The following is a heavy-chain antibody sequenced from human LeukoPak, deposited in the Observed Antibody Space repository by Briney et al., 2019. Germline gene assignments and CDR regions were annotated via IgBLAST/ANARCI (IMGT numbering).Heavy chain of an antibody. V-gene: IGHV3-23*01. CDR3: ARVGNDFDP. Sequence: GGSLRLSCAASRFTFSNYAMGWVRQAPGKGLEWVSTISASGAYTYYTDSVKGRFTISRDNSKNTLYLQMNSLRADDTALYYCARVGNDFDPWGQGTLVTVSS. CDR1: RFTFSNYA. D-gene: IGHD1-1*01. J-gene: IGHJ5*02. CDR2: ISASGAYT.